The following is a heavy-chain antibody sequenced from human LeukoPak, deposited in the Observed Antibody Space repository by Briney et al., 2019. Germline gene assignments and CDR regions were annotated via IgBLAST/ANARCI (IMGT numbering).Heavy chain of an antibody. CDR3: ALIVVVTAINSIATDY. Sequence: SETLSLTCAVYGGSFSGYYWNWIRQPPGKGLEWIGEINHSGRTNYNPSLKSRVTISVDTSKKQFSLKLSSVTAADTAVYYCALIVVVTAINSIATDYWGQGTLVTVSS. V-gene: IGHV4-34*01. CDR1: GGSFSGYY. D-gene: IGHD2-21*02. J-gene: IGHJ4*02. CDR2: INHSGRT.